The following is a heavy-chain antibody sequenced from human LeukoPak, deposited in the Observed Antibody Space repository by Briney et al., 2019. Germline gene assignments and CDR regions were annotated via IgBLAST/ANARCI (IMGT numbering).Heavy chain of an antibody. D-gene: IGHD3-22*01. Sequence: ASVKVSCKASGYTFTSYAMRWVRQAPGQRLEWMGWINAGNGNTKYSQKFQGRVTITRDTSASTAYMELSSLRSEDTAVYYCARDSYYDSSGYYDFDYWGQGTLVTVSS. CDR2: INAGNGNT. CDR1: GYTFTSYA. V-gene: IGHV1-3*01. J-gene: IGHJ4*02. CDR3: ARDSYYDSSGYYDFDY.